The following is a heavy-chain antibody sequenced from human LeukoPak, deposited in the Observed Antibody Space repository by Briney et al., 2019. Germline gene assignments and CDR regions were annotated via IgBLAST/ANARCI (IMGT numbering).Heavy chain of an antibody. V-gene: IGHV1-2*02. Sequence: ASVKVSCKASGYTFTGYYMHWVRPAPGQGLEWMGWINPNSGGTNYAQKFQGRVTMTRDTSISTAYMELSGLRSDDTAVYYCARVSHYSGSQNWFDPWGQGTLVTVSS. CDR3: ARVSHYSGSQNWFDP. J-gene: IGHJ5*02. CDR1: GYTFTGYY. CDR2: INPNSGGT. D-gene: IGHD1-26*01.